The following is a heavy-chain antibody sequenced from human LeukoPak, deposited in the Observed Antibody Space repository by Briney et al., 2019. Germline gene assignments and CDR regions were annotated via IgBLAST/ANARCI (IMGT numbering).Heavy chain of an antibody. CDR3: AKGVGYSSSWRTYFDS. CDR1: GFTFSGYA. CDR2: ISGSGGST. J-gene: IGHJ4*02. Sequence: GGSLRLSCAASGFTFSGYAMSWVRQAPGKGLEWVSAISGSGGSTYHADSVKGQFTISRDNSKYILYLQMNSLRAEDTAVYYCAKGVGYSSSWRTYFDSWGQGSLVTVSS. V-gene: IGHV3-23*01. D-gene: IGHD6-13*01.